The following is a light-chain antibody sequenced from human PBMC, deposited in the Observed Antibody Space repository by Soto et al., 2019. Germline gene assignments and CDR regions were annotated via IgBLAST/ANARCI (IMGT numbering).Light chain of an antibody. CDR1: QSVSSN. V-gene: IGKV3-15*01. J-gene: IGKJ4*01. CDR3: QQCSNWPPT. Sequence: VRTPAPSTLSPSQGETATLSCMASQSVSSNLAWYPQIPGQTPRLLIYGASSRATGIPVRFSGSGSGTDFTLTISSLEPEDFAVYYCQQCSNWPPTFGGGTKVDI. CDR2: GAS.